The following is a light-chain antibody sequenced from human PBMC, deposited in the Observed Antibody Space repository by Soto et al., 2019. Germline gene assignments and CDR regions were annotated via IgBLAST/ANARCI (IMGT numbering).Light chain of an antibody. Sequence: QSVLTQPASVSGSPGQSITISCTGTSSEVGSYNLVSWHQQHPGKAPKLMIYEGSKRPSGVSHRFSGSKSGNTASLTISGLQAEDEADYYCCSYAVGSTLVFGGGTKVTVL. CDR2: EGS. V-gene: IGLV2-23*01. J-gene: IGLJ2*01. CDR1: SSEVGSYNL. CDR3: CSYAVGSTLV.